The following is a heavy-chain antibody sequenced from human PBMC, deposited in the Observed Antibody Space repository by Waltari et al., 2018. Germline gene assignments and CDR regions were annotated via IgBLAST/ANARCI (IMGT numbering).Heavy chain of an antibody. CDR3: ARGRIIAVAGTPLDY. D-gene: IGHD6-19*01. CDR2: LIPIFGTA. J-gene: IGHJ4*02. CDR1: GGTFSSYA. V-gene: IGHV1-69*01. Sequence: QVQLVQSGAEVKKPGSSVKVSCKASGGTFSSYAISWVRQAPGQGLEWMGGLIPIFGTANYAQKCQCRVTITADESTSTACSELSSLRSEDTAVYYCARGRIIAVAGTPLDYWGQGTLVTVSS.